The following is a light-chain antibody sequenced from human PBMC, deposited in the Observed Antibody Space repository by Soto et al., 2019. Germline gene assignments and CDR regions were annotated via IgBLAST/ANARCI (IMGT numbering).Light chain of an antibody. V-gene: IGLV1-40*01. J-gene: IGLJ2*01. Sequence: QSVLTQPPSVSGAPGQRVTISCTGSTSNIGAGYGVPWYQHHPGTAPTLLMYGNSIRPSGVPARFSGSKSGTSASLAITGLQADDEADYYCQSYDSSMTCVVFGGGTKVTVL. CDR1: TSNIGAGYG. CDR3: QSYDSSMTCVV. CDR2: GNS.